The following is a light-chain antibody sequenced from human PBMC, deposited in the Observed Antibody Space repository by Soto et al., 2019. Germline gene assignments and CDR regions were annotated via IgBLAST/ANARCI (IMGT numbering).Light chain of an antibody. Sequence: QSVLTQPPSASGTPGQRVTISCSGSSSNIGNKYVDWYQQVPGTAPKLLIYGNDQRPSGVPDRFSGSKSGTSASLAISGLRSEDEADYYCQSYDSSLSGSVVFGGGTKVTVL. V-gene: IGLV1-47*01. J-gene: IGLJ2*01. CDR1: SSNIGNKY. CDR2: GND. CDR3: QSYDSSLSGSVV.